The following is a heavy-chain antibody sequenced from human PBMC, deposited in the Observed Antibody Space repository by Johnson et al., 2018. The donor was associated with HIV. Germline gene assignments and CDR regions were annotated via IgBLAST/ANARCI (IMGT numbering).Heavy chain of an antibody. Sequence: VQLVESGGGLIQPGGSLRLSCAASGFTVSSNYMSWVRQAPGKGLEWVSVIYSGGSTYYADSVQGRFPISRDNSKNTLYLQMNSLRAEDTAVYYCAREGTVSYGGALDIWGQGTMVTVSS. J-gene: IGHJ3*02. CDR3: AREGTVSYGGALDI. V-gene: IGHV3-53*01. CDR2: IYSGGST. D-gene: IGHD4-17*01. CDR1: GFTVSSNY.